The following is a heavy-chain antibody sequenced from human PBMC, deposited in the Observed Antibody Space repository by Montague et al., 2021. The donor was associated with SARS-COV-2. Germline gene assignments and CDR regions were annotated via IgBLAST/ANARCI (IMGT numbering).Heavy chain of an antibody. J-gene: IGHJ4*02. V-gene: IGHV4-31*03. D-gene: IGHD6-13*01. CDR1: GVSISSGSYY. CDR3: ARSESPSYSSSPFDY. Sequence: TLSLTCSVPGVSISSGSYYWSWVRQHPGKGLEWIGYIYYSGSTYYNPSLKSRLSISLDTSKNHFSLRLSSVTAADTAVYYCARSESPSYSSSPFDYWGQGTLVTVSS. CDR2: IYYSGST.